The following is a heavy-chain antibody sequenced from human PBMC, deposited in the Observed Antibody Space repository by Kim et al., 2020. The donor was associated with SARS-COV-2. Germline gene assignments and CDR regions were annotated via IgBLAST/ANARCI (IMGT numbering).Heavy chain of an antibody. D-gene: IGHD3-3*01. CDR3: ATSIFGITIFGVGTNFDY. Sequence: QGRVTITADESTSTAYMELSSLRSEDTAVYYCATSIFGITIFGVGTNFDYWGQGTLVTVSS. V-gene: IGHV1-69*01. J-gene: IGHJ4*02.